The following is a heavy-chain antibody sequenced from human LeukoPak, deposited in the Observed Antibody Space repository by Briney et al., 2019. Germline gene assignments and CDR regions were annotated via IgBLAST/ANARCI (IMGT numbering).Heavy chain of an antibody. CDR3: ARDAPHDSAIDY. CDR2: IIPIFGTA. CDR1: GGTFISYA. V-gene: IGHV1-69*13. D-gene: IGHD2-15*01. Sequence: GASVKVSCKASGGTFISYAISWVRQAPGQGLEWMGGIIPIFGTANYAQKFQGRVTITADESTSTAYMELSSLRSEDTAVYYCARDAPHDSAIDYWGQGTLVTVSS. J-gene: IGHJ4*02.